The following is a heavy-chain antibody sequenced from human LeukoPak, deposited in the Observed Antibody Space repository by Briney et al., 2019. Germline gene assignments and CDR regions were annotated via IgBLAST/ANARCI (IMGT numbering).Heavy chain of an antibody. Sequence: GASVKVSCKASGYTFTSYDINWVRQATGQGLEWMGWMNPNSGNTGYAQKFQGRVTMTRNTSISTAYMELSSLRSEDTAVYYCARAVRTVPGRGYCSGGSCKSTYYFDYWGQGTLVTVSS. V-gene: IGHV1-8*01. CDR2: MNPNSGNT. D-gene: IGHD2-15*01. CDR3: ARAVRTVPGRGYCSGGSCKSTYYFDY. CDR1: GYTFTSYD. J-gene: IGHJ4*02.